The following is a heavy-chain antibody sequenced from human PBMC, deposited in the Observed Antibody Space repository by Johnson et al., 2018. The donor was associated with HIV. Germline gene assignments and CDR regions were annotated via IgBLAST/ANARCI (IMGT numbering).Heavy chain of an antibody. V-gene: IGHV3-30*03. CDR3: ARGRGALDI. D-gene: IGHD3-16*01. J-gene: IGHJ3*02. Sequence: VQLVESGGGVVQPGRSLRLSCAASGFTFSSYGMHWVRQAPGKGLEWVAVISYDGSNKYYADSVKGRFTISRDNSKNTLYVQMNSLRAEDTAVYYCARGRGALDIWGQGTMVTVSS. CDR2: ISYDGSNK. CDR1: GFTFSSYG.